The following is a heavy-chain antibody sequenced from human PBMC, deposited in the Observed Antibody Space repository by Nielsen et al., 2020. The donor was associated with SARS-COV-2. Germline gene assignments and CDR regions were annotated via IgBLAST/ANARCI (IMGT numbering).Heavy chain of an antibody. Sequence: WVRQAPGQGLEWMGIINPSGGSTSYAQKFQGRVTMTRDTSISTAYMELSRLRSDDTAVYYCARVEMATIVPDFYYYYGMDVWGQGTTVTVSS. V-gene: IGHV1-46*01. D-gene: IGHD5-24*01. CDR2: INPSGGST. CDR3: ARVEMATIVPDFYYYYGMDV. J-gene: IGHJ6*02.